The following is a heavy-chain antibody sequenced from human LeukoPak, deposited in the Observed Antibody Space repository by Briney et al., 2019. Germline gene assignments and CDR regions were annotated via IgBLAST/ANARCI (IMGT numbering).Heavy chain of an antibody. CDR1: GFTFSSYT. J-gene: IGHJ4*02. Sequence: PGGSLRLSCTASGFTFSSYTMTWVRQAPGKGLKWVSTITTGDGNTYYADSVKGRFTVSRDDSKNTLYLQMNSLRAEDTAVYYCARDANWNYGNKDDFFDYWGQGTLVTVSS. CDR2: ITTGDGNT. CDR3: ARDANWNYGNKDDFFDY. V-gene: IGHV3-23*01. D-gene: IGHD1-7*01.